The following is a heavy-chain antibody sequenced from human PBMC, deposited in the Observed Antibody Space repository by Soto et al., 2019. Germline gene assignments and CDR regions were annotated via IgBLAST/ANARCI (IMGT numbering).Heavy chain of an antibody. V-gene: IGHV4-34*01. CDR3: ARGHRRIAVAKRSNWFDP. Sequence: SETRSLTCAVDGGCLSGDYRSEIRQPRGKGLAGIGEINHSGSANYTPSLKSRVTISVDTSKNQFSLKLSAVAAADTAVYYCARGHRRIAVAKRSNWFDPWAQGTPVTVSS. CDR1: GGCLSGDY. J-gene: IGHJ5*02. D-gene: IGHD6-19*01. CDR2: INHSGSA.